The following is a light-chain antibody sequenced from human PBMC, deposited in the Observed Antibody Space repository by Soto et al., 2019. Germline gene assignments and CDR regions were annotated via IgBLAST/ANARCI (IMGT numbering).Light chain of an antibody. CDR3: QQYGSAPPIT. CDR2: GAS. CDR1: QSVSSNY. V-gene: IGKV3-20*01. J-gene: IGKJ5*01. Sequence: EIVLTQSPGTLSLSPGERATLSCRASQSVSSNYLAWYQQRPGQAPRLLIYGASSRANGIPERLSGSWSGTDFTFTISRQEPEDCAVYSCQQYGSAPPITFGQGTRLEIK.